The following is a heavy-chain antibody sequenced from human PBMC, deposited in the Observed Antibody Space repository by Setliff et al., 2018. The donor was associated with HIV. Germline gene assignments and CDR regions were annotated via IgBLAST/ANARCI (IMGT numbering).Heavy chain of an antibody. CDR2: IFYFGSV. Sequence: KSSETLSLTCKVSGGSFNTRRTKWGWIRQSPGKGLEWIGSIFYFGSVTYNPSLKSRPLISIDTSKTQFSLNLRSVTAADTAVYYCVRELLGSGGTVPEVNFFGFWGQGTLVTVS. J-gene: IGHJ4*02. CDR3: VRELLGSGGTVPEVNFFGF. V-gene: IGHV4-39*07. D-gene: IGHD1-26*01. CDR1: GGSFNTRRTK.